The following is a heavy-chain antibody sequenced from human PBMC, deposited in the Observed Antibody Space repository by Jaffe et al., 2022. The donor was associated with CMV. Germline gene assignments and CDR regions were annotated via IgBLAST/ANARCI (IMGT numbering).Heavy chain of an antibody. Sequence: QLQLQESGPGLVKPSETLSLTCTVSGGSISSSSYYWGWIRQPPGKGLEWIGSIYYSGSTYYNPSLKSRVTISVDTSKNQFSLKLSSVTAADTAVYYCARSPAITLQETIYTYWGQGTLVTVSS. CDR2: IYYSGST. CDR3: ARSPAITLQETIYTY. D-gene: IGHD5-12*01. CDR1: GGSISSSSYY. V-gene: IGHV4-39*01. J-gene: IGHJ4*02.